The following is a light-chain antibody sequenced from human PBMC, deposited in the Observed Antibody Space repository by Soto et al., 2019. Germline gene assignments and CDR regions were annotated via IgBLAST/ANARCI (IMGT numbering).Light chain of an antibody. J-gene: IGKJ1*01. Sequence: EIVLTQSPGTLSLSPGERATLSCRASQSVSSSYLAWYQQKPGQAPRLLIYGASTRATGIPDRFSGSGSGKDLTLTISRLEHEDFEVYYCQQHGSSLWTFGQGTKVEVK. CDR1: QSVSSSY. V-gene: IGKV3-20*01. CDR2: GAS. CDR3: QQHGSSLWT.